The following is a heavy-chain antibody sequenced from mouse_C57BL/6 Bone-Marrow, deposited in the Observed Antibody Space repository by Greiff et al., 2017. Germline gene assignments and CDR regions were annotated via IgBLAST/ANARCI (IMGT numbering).Heavy chain of an antibody. J-gene: IGHJ4*01. D-gene: IGHD2-4*01. V-gene: IGHV3-8*01. CDR1: GYSITSDY. Sequence: DVKLVESGPGLAKPSQTLSLTCSVTGYSITSDYWNWIRKFPGNKLEYMGYISYSGSTYYNPSLKSRISITRDTSKNQYYLQLNSVTTEDTATYYCARSIYYDYGHYAMDYWGQGTSVTVSS. CDR2: ISYSGST. CDR3: ARSIYYDYGHYAMDY.